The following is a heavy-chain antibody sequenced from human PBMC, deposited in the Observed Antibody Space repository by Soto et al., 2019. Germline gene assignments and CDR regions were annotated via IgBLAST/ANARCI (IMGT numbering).Heavy chain of an antibody. V-gene: IGHV4-38-2*01. D-gene: IGHD3-9*01. CDR1: GYSISSGYY. Sequence: SETLSLTCAVSGYSISSGYYWGWIRQPPGEGLEWIGSIYHSGSTYYNPSLKSRVTISVDTSKNQFSLKLSSVTAADTAVYYCARAVILTGYYYHYYYGMDVWGQGTTVT. CDR3: ARAVILTGYYYHYYYGMDV. J-gene: IGHJ6*02. CDR2: IYHSGST.